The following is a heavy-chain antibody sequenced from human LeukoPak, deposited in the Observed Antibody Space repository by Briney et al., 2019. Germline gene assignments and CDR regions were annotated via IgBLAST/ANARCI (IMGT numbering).Heavy chain of an antibody. CDR2: INAGNGNT. J-gene: IGHJ4*02. CDR1: GYTFTSYA. Sequence: ASVKVSCKASGYTFTSYAMHWVRQAPGQRLEWMGWINAGNGNTKYSQKFQGRVTITRDTSASTAYMELSSLRSEDTAVYYCARGRRPFIVVVPAAQFDYWGQGTLVTVSS. CDR3: ARGRRPFIVVVPAAQFDY. V-gene: IGHV1-3*01. D-gene: IGHD2-2*01.